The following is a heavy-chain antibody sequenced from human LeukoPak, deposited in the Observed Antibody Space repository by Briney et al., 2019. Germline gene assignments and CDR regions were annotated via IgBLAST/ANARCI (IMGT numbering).Heavy chain of an antibody. J-gene: IGHJ4*02. CDR1: GFTFSSYA. CDR2: ISGSGDNT. D-gene: IGHD2-2*01. Sequence: GGSLRLSCAASGFTFSSYAMSWVRQAPGKGLEWVSSISGSGDNTYYADSVKGRFTVSRDNSKNTLYLQMKSLRAEDTAVYFCAKESAKYGNFDYWGQGTLVTVSS. CDR3: AKESAKYGNFDY. V-gene: IGHV3-23*01.